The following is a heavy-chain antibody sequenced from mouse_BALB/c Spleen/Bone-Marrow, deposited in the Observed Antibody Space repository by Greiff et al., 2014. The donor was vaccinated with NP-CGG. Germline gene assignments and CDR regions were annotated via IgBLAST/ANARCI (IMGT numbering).Heavy chain of an antibody. CDR2: INPYNGDS. CDR3: ARVTTDWCFDV. Sequence: VQLQQPGPELVKPGASVKISCKASGYSFTGYFMNWVIQSHGKSLEWIGRINPYNGDSFYNQKFKGKATLTVDKSSSTAHMELRSLASEDSAVYYCARVTTDWCFDVWGAGTTVTVSS. V-gene: IGHV1-20*02. D-gene: IGHD1-1*01. J-gene: IGHJ1*01. CDR1: GYSFTGYF.